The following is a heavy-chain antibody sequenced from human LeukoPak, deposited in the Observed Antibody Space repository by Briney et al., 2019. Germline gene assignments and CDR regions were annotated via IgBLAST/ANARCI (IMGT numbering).Heavy chain of an antibody. V-gene: IGHV3-30*18. Sequence: GGSLRLSCAASGFTFSSYGMHWVRQAPGKGLEWVAVISYDGSNKYYADSVKGRFTISRDNSKNTLYLQMNSLRAEDTAVYYCAKDRRYCTNGVCYKGYFDYWGQGTLVTVSS. CDR3: AKDRRYCTNGVCYKGYFDY. CDR1: GFTFSSYG. J-gene: IGHJ4*02. CDR2: ISYDGSNK. D-gene: IGHD2-8*01.